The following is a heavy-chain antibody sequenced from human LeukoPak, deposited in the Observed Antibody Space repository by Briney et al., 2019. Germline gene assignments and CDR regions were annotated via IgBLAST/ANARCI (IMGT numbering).Heavy chain of an antibody. D-gene: IGHD3-16*01. CDR3: ARGQAGGYYYMDV. CDR1: GGTFSSYA. V-gene: IGHV1-69*05. Sequence: GASVKVSCKASGGTFSSYAISWVRQAPGQGLEWMGGIIPIFGTANYAQKFQGRVTITTDESTSTAYMELSSLSSEDTAVYYCARGQAGGYYYMDVWGKGTTVTVSS. J-gene: IGHJ6*03. CDR2: IIPIFGTA.